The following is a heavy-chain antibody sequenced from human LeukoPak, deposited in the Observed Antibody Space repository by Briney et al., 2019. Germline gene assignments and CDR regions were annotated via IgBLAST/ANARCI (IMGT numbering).Heavy chain of an antibody. J-gene: IGHJ4*02. CDR2: ISYDGSNK. CDR3: AKSRGNYRANIDY. Sequence: SGGSLRLSCAASGFTFSSYAMHWVRQAPGKGLEWVAVISYDGSNKYYADSVKGRFTISRDNSKNTLYLQMNSLRAEDTAVYYCAKSRGNYRANIDYWGQGTLVTVSS. V-gene: IGHV3-30-3*02. CDR1: GFTFSSYA. D-gene: IGHD3-16*02.